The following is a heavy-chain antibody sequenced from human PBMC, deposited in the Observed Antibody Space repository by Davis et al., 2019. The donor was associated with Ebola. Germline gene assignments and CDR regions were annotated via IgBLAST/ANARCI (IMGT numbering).Heavy chain of an antibody. CDR2: INHSGST. CDR1: GGSFSGYY. CDR3: ARGRRYGPPRY. J-gene: IGHJ4*02. V-gene: IGHV4-34*01. Sequence: MPSETLSLTCAVYGGSFSGYYWSWIRQPPGKGLEWIGEINHSGSTNYNPSLKSRVTISVDTSKNQFSLKLSSVTAADTAVYYCARGRRYGPPRYWGQGTLVTVSS. D-gene: IGHD3-9*01.